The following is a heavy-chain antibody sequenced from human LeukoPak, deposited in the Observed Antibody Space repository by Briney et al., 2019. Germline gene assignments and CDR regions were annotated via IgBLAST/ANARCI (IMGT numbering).Heavy chain of an antibody. J-gene: IGHJ4*02. CDR3: ARAQGYYDSSGYRLPGGPDY. CDR1: GYTFTGYY. V-gene: IGHV1-2*02. CDR2: INPNSGGT. D-gene: IGHD3-22*01. Sequence: ASVKVSCKASGYTFTGYYIHWVRQAPGQGLEWMGWINPNSGGTNYAQKFQGRVTMTRDTSISTAYMELSRLRSDDTAVYYCARAQGYYDSSGYRLPGGPDYWGQGTLVTVSS.